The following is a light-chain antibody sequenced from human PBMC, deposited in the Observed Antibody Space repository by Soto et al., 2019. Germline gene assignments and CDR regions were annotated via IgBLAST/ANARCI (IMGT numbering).Light chain of an antibody. Sequence: QSVLTQPPSVSGAPGQRVTISCTGGSSNIGAGYDVHWYQQLPGTAPKLLIYGNSNRPSGVPDRFSGSKSGTSASLAITGLQAEDEADYYCQFYDSSLNVVFGGGTKVTVL. CDR2: GNS. CDR3: QFYDSSLNVV. CDR1: SSNIGAGYD. V-gene: IGLV1-40*01. J-gene: IGLJ2*01.